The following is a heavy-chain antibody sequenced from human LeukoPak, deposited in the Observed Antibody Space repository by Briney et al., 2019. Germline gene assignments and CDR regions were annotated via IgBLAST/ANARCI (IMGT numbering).Heavy chain of an antibody. CDR2: IRYDGSNK. Sequence: GGSLRLSCAASGFTFSNAWMSWVRQAPGKGLEWVAFIRYDGSNKYYADSVKGRSTISRDNSKNTLYLQMNSLRAEDTAVYYCAIESGSSSWYSDYFDYWGQGTLVTVSS. D-gene: IGHD6-13*01. J-gene: IGHJ4*02. CDR1: GFTFSNAW. V-gene: IGHV3-30*02. CDR3: AIESGSSSWYSDYFDY.